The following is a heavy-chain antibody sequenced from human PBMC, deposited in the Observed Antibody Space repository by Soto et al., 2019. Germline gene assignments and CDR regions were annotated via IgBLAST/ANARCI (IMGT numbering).Heavy chain of an antibody. CDR3: ATEYSSSPEYYYYYYGMDV. CDR1: GYTFSSYA. J-gene: IGHJ6*02. CDR2: IIPIFGTA. V-gene: IGHV1-69*13. Sequence: SVKVSCKASGYTFSSYAISWVRQAPGQGLEWMGGIIPIFGTANYAQKFQGRVTITADESTSTAYMELSSLRSEDTAVYYCATEYSSSPEYYYYYYGMDVWGQGTTVTVSS. D-gene: IGHD6-6*01.